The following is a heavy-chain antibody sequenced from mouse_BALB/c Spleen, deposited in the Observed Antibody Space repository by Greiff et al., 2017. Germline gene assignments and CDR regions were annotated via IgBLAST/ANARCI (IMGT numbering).Heavy chain of an antibody. V-gene: IGHV3-2*02. CDR3: ARYGSSYVAWFAY. D-gene: IGHD1-1*01. Sequence: VQLQQSGPGLVKPSQSLSLTCTVTGYSITSDYAWNWIRQFPGNKLEWMGYISYSGSTSYNPSLKSRISITRDTSKNQFFLQLNSVTTEDTATYYCARYGSSYVAWFAYWGQGTLVTVSA. CDR1: GYSITSDYA. J-gene: IGHJ3*01. CDR2: ISYSGST.